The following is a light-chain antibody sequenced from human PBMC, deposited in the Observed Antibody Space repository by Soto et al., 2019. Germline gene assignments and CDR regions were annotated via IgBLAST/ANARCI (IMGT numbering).Light chain of an antibody. J-gene: IGKJ4*01. Sequence: DIQMTQSPSSLSASVRDRVTITCRASQGISNFLAWYQQKPGKVPELLIYAAHTLQSGVPSRFSGSGSGTDFTLTISSLQPEDVATYYCHKYNSAPLTFGGGTKVEIK. CDR2: AAH. CDR3: HKYNSAPLT. CDR1: QGISNF. V-gene: IGKV1-27*01.